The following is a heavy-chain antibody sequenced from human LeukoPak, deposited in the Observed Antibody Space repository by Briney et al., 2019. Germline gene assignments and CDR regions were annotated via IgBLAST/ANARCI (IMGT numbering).Heavy chain of an antibody. D-gene: IGHD4-11*01. CDR1: GYKFTNHW. V-gene: IGHV5-51*01. CDR3: TRQGAYFSDSNALYY. CDR2: VYPGDSDT. Sequence: GESLKISCKGSGYKFTNHWIAWVRQKPGKGLELMGSVYPGDSDTRYSPSFQGQVTISADKSINTAYLQWSSLTASDSGIYYCTRQGAYFSDSNALYYWGQGTLVTVSS. J-gene: IGHJ4*02.